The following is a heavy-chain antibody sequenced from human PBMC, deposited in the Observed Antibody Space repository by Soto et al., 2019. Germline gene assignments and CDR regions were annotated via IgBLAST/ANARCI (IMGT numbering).Heavy chain of an antibody. J-gene: IGHJ4*02. CDR3: ARXLAVGLVDY. V-gene: IGHV1-18*01. CDR1: GYTFTSYG. D-gene: IGHD6-19*01. CDR2: ISAYNGNI. Sequence: QVQLVQSGAEVKKPGASVKVSCKASGYTFTSYGISWVRQAPGQGLEWMGWISAYNGNIKNAQKLQGRVTMTTDTXXSXAXXXXXXXXXXXTAXXXXARXLAVGLVDYWGQGTLVTVSS.